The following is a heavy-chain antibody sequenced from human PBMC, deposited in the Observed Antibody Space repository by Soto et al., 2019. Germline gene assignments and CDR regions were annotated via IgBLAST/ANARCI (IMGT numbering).Heavy chain of an antibody. Sequence: SQTLSLTCAISGDSVSSNSAAWNWIRQSPSRGLEWLGRTYYRSKWYNDYAVSVKSRITINPDTSKNQFSLQLNSVTPEDTAVYYCARAVSRSYDFWSGYYSVYYGMDVWGQGTTVTVSS. V-gene: IGHV6-1*01. CDR2: TYYRSKWYN. CDR1: GDSVSSNSAA. J-gene: IGHJ6*02. D-gene: IGHD3-3*01. CDR3: ARAVSRSYDFWSGYYSVYYGMDV.